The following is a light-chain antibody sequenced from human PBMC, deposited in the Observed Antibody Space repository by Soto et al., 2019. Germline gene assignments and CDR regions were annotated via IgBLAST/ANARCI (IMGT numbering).Light chain of an antibody. CDR1: QSVGTF. J-gene: IGKJ3*01. V-gene: IGKV3-11*01. Sequence: EIVLTQSTPTLSLSPGERATLSCRASQSVGTFLAWYQQRPGQAPRLLTYDASDRATGIPDRFSGSGAGTDFTLTISSLEPEDVAVYYCQLRSNWRCTFGPGTRVEIK. CDR2: DAS. CDR3: QLRSNWRCT.